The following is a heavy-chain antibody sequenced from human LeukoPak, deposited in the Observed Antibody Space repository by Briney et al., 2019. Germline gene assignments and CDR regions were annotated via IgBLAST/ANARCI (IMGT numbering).Heavy chain of an antibody. D-gene: IGHD3-10*01. CDR1: GSTVSSNY. CDR3: ARIMVRGALYGMDV. J-gene: IGHJ6*02. CDR2: IYSGGST. V-gene: IGHV3-53*04. Sequence: PGGSLRLSCAASGSTVSSNYMSWVRQAPGKGLEWVSVIYSGGSTYYADSVKGRFTISRHNSKNTLYLQMNSLRAEDTAVYYCARIMVRGALYGMDVWGQGTTVTVSS.